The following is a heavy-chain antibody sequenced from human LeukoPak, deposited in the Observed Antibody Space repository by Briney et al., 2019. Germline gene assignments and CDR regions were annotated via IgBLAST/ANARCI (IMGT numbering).Heavy chain of an antibody. D-gene: IGHD6-19*01. CDR2: IYHSGNT. J-gene: IGHJ4*02. Sequence: SETLSLTCTVSGGSISSSSYYWGWIRQPPGKGLEWIGSIYHSGNTYYNPSLKSQLTISVDTSKNQFSLNLTSVTAADTAVYFCAAKQLKGITVAGRSGGFFDYWGQGTLVTVSS. CDR3: AAKQLKGITVAGRSGGFFDY. V-gene: IGHV4-39*07. CDR1: GGSISSSSYY.